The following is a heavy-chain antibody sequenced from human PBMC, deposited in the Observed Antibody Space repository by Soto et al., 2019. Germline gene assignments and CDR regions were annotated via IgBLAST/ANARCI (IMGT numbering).Heavy chain of an antibody. CDR2: ISSSSSYI. CDR1: GFTFSSYS. D-gene: IGHD1-7*01. J-gene: IGHJ6*02. CDR3: ARDLRITGTDYYYGMDV. V-gene: IGHV3-21*01. Sequence: GGSLRLSCAASGFTFSSYSMNWVRQAPGKXLEWVSSISSSSSYIYYADSVKGRFTISRDNAKNSLYLQMNSLRAEDTAVYYCARDLRITGTDYYYGMDVWGQGTTVTVSS.